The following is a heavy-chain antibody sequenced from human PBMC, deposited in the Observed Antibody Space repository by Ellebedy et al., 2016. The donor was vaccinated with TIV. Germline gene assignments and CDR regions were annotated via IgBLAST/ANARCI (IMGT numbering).Heavy chain of an antibody. Sequence: PSETLSLTCSVSDDSITSSSYFWTWIRQPPGKGLEWVANMKEDGIEKYYLDSVKGRFTISRDNAKNTVYLQMNSLRAEDTAIYHCARGFATETWGRGTMVSVSS. CDR1: DDSITSSSYF. V-gene: IGHV3-7*03. D-gene: IGHD2-21*02. CDR2: MKEDGIEK. J-gene: IGHJ3*01. CDR3: ARGFATET.